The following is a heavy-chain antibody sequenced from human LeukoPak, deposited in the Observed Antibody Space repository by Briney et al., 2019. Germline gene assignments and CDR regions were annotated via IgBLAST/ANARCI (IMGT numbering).Heavy chain of an antibody. V-gene: IGHV3-23*01. CDR2: ISGSGGST. Sequence: GGSLRLSCAASGFTFSTYGMHWVRQAPGKGLEWVSAISGSGGSTYYADSVKGRFTISRDNSKNTLYLQMNSLRAEDTAVYYCAKDPGCSGGSCYIAIFDYWGQGTLVTVSS. J-gene: IGHJ4*02. CDR1: GFTFSTYG. D-gene: IGHD2-15*01. CDR3: AKDPGCSGGSCYIAIFDY.